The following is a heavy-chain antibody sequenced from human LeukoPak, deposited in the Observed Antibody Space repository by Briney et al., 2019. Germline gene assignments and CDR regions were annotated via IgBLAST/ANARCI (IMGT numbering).Heavy chain of an antibody. CDR2: IYTSGST. D-gene: IGHD6-6*01. J-gene: IGHJ4*02. V-gene: IGHV4-61*02. CDR1: GGSISSGSYY. CDR3: ARGGAARPFDY. Sequence: PSETLSLTCTVSGGSISSGSYYWSWIRQPAGKGLEWIGRIYTSGSTNYNPSLKSRVTISVDTSKNQFSLKLSSVTAADTAVYYCARGGAARPFDYWGQGTLVTVSS.